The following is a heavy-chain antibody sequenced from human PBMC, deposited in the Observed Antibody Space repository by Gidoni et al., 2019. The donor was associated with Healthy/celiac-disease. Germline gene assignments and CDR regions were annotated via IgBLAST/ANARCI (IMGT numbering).Heavy chain of an antibody. CDR3: ARDDEYSYGWKY. CDR2: ISSSSSTI. V-gene: IGHV3-48*04. CDR1: GFTFSSYS. Sequence: EVQLVESGGGVVQPGGSLRLSGAAPGFTFSSYSMNWVRQAPGKGLEWVSYISSSSSTIYYADSVKGRFTISRDNAKNSLYLQMNSLRAEDTAVYYCARDDEYSYGWKYWGQGTLVTVSS. D-gene: IGHD5-18*01. J-gene: IGHJ4*02.